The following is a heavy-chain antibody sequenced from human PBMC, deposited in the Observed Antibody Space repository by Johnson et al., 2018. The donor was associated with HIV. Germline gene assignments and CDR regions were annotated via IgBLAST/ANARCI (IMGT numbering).Heavy chain of an antibody. CDR2: ISYDGRNK. D-gene: IGHD3-3*01. CDR3: AKDAGNDFRGLDAVDI. CDR1: GFTFSSYG. J-gene: IGHJ3*02. Sequence: VQLVESGGGVVQPGGSLRLSCAASGFTFSSYGMHWVRQAPGKGLEWVATISYDGRNKFYADSVKGRFTISRDNSKNTLHLQMNSLRAEDTAVDYCAKDAGNDFRGLDAVDIWGQGTKVTVSS. V-gene: IGHV3-30*18.